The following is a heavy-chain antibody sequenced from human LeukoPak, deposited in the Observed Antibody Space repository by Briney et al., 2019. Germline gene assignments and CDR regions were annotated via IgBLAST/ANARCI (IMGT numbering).Heavy chain of an antibody. J-gene: IGHJ4*02. D-gene: IGHD6-13*01. V-gene: IGHV1-69*04. Sequence: SVKVSCKASGGTFSSYAISWVRQAPGQGLEWMGRIIPILGIANYAQKFQGRVTITADKSTSTAYMELRSLRSEDTAVYYCARDSLAAAASDYWGQGTLVTVSS. CDR2: IIPILGIA. CDR1: GGTFSSYA. CDR3: ARDSLAAAASDY.